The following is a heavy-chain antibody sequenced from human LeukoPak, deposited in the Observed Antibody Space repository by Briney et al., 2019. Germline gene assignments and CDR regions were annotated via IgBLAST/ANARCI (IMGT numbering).Heavy chain of an antibody. D-gene: IGHD4-23*01. J-gene: IGHJ4*02. V-gene: IGHV3-30*02. CDR1: GFTFSGSA. Sequence: AGGSLRLSCAASGFTFSGSAMHWVRQASGKGLEWVSFIGYEGVHKFYADSVKGRFTISKDNSKATLYLQMNSLRPEDTAVYYCAKDLHGGYSSDYWGQGTLVTVFS. CDR2: IGYEGVHK. CDR3: AKDLHGGYSSDY.